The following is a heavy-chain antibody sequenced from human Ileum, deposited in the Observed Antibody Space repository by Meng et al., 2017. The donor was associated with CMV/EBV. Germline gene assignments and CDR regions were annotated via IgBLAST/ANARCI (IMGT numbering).Heavy chain of an antibody. J-gene: IGHJ4*02. V-gene: IGHV4-4*07. Sequence: VHLKESGPELAKPLETLPRPCTCSGGSIKNYFWSWIRKSARKGLAWIGRFYGSDTYNIKPSLNSRVTMSLDTSKKQFSLILSSVTAADTARYYCAIYYGGVWGGGYWAQGTLVTVSS. D-gene: IGHD2-21*01. CDR3: AIYYGGVWGGGY. CDR1: GGSIKNYF. CDR2: FYGSDTY.